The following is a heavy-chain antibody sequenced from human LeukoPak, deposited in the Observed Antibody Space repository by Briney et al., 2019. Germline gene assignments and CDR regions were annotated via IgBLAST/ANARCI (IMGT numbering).Heavy chain of an antibody. J-gene: IGHJ4*02. CDR1: GYTFTDYY. Sequence: ASVKVSFKGSGYTFTDYYMHWVQQAPGKGLEWMGLVDPEDGETIYAEKFQGRVTITADTSTDTAYMELSSLRSEDTAVYYCATIVVVPAVTGDYWGQGTLVTVSS. V-gene: IGHV1-69-2*01. CDR2: VDPEDGET. CDR3: ATIVVVPAVTGDY. D-gene: IGHD2-2*01.